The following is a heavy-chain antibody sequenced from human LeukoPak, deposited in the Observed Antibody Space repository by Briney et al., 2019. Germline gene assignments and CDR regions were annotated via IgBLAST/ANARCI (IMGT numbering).Heavy chain of an antibody. J-gene: IGHJ5*02. CDR3: AKEAAGVAATGNNWFDP. CDR1: GFTFSSYG. Sequence: GGSLRLSSAASGFTFSSYGMHWVRQAPGKGLEWVAVISYDGSNKYYADSVKGRFTISRDNSKNTLYLQMNSLRAEDTAVYYCAKEAAGVAATGNNWFDPWGQGTLVTVSS. CDR2: ISYDGSNK. D-gene: IGHD2-15*01. V-gene: IGHV3-30*18.